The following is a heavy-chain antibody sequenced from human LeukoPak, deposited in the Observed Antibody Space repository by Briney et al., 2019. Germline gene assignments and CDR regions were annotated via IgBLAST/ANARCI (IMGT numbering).Heavy chain of an antibody. Sequence: ASVKVSCKASGYTFTSYDINWVRQATGQGLEWMGWMNPNSGNTGYAQKLQGRVTMTTDTSTSTAYMELRSLRSDDTAVYFCARHRLHRIYYDTTGYHHDACDIWGQGTMVTVSS. D-gene: IGHD3-22*01. V-gene: IGHV1-8*01. CDR3: ARHRLHRIYYDTTGYHHDACDI. CDR1: GYTFTSYD. CDR2: MNPNSGNT. J-gene: IGHJ3*02.